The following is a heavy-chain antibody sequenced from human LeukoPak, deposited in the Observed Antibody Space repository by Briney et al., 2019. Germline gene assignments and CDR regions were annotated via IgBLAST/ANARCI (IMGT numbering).Heavy chain of an antibody. D-gene: IGHD1-7*01. CDR1: GFTFSSYS. V-gene: IGHV3-21*04. J-gene: IGHJ6*03. CDR3: AKRRGLELLYYYYMDV. CDR2: ISSSSSYI. Sequence: PGGSLRLSCAASGFTFSSYSMNWVRQAPGKGLEWVSSISSSSSYIYYADSVKGRFTISRDNSKDTLYLQMNSLRAEDTAVYYCAKRRGLELLYYYYMDVWGKGTTVTVSS.